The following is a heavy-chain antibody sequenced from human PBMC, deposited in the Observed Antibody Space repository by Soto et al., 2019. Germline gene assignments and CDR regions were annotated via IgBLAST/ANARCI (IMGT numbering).Heavy chain of an antibody. J-gene: IGHJ4*02. Sequence: NPSETLSLTCTVSGGSISSYYWSWIRQPPGKGLEWIGYIYYSGSTNYNPSLKSRVTTSVDTSKNQFSLKLSSVTAADTAVYYCGRMDLITIFGVVYPVYFDYRGQGTPVIVSS. CDR2: IYYSGST. D-gene: IGHD3-3*01. V-gene: IGHV4-59*08. CDR3: GRMDLITIFGVVYPVYFDY. CDR1: GGSISSYY.